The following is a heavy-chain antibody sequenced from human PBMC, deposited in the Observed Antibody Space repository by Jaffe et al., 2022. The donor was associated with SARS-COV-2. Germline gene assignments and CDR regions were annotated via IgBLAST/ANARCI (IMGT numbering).Heavy chain of an antibody. Sequence: QVQLVQSGAEVKKPGSSVKVSCKASGGTFSSYAISWVRQAPGQGLEWMGGIIPIFGTANYAQKFQGRVTITADESTSTAYMELSSLRSEDTAVYYCALGYCSSTSCYVSYLYYGMDVWGQGTTVTVSS. J-gene: IGHJ6*02. CDR1: GGTFSSYA. CDR2: IIPIFGTA. D-gene: IGHD2-2*01. CDR3: ALGYCSSTSCYVSYLYYGMDV. V-gene: IGHV1-69*01.